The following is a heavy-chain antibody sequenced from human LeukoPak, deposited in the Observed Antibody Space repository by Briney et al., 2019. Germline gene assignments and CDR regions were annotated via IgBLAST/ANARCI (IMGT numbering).Heavy chain of an antibody. D-gene: IGHD4-17*01. CDR2: INHSGST. CDR3: AXTRXXTVTTGWFDP. CDR1: GGSFSGYY. J-gene: IGHJ5*02. V-gene: IGHV4-34*01. Sequence: SETLSLTCAVYGGSFSGYYWSWIRQPPGKGLEWIGEINHSGSTNYNPSLKSRVTISVDTSKNQFSLKLSSVTAADTAVYYCAXTRXXTVTTGWFDPWGQGTLVTVSS.